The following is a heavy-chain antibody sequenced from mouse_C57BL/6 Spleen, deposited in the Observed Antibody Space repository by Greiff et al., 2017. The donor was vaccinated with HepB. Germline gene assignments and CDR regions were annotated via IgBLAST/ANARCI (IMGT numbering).Heavy chain of an antibody. CDR2: INPSSGYT. CDR3: ARDGYSAWFAY. D-gene: IGHD2-3*01. CDR1: GYTFTSYT. Sequence: VKLVESGAELARPGASVKMSCKASGYTFTSYTMHWVKQRPGQGLEWIGYINPSSGYTKYNQKFKDKATLTADKSSSTAYMQLSSLTSEDSAVYYCARDGYSAWFAYWGQGTLVTVSA. V-gene: IGHV1-4*01. J-gene: IGHJ3*01.